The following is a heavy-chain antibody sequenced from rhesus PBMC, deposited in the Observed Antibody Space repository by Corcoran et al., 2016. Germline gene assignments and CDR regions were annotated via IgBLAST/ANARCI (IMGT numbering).Heavy chain of an antibody. D-gene: IGHD2-39*02. CDR1: GGSISGYYN. V-gene: IGHV4-143*01. J-gene: IGHJ6*01. CDR2: VYSITART. Sequence: QVQLQESGPGLVKPSETLSLTCTVSGGSISGYYNCNWIRQSPGKGVAWIGAVYSITARTNYNPSLKSRVTISKDTSKNQFSLRLTSVTAADMAVYYCARQGYTDHLGGLDSWGQGVVVTVSS. CDR3: ARQGYTDHLGGLDS.